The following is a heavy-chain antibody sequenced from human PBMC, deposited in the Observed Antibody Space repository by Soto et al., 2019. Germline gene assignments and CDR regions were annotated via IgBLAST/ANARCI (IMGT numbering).Heavy chain of an antibody. V-gene: IGHV4-59*01. CDR2: IYYSGST. Sequence: PSETLSLTCTVSGGSISSYYWSWIRQAPGKGLEWIGYIYYSGSTNYNPSLKSRVTISVDTSKNQFSLKLSSVTAADTAVYYCARALAYCGGDCYDAWGQGTLVTAPQ. J-gene: IGHJ5*02. CDR1: GGSISSYY. CDR3: ARALAYCGGDCYDA. D-gene: IGHD2-21*02.